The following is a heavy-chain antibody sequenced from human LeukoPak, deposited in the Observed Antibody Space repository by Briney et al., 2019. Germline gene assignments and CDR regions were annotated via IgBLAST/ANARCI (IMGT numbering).Heavy chain of an antibody. Sequence: PGGSLRLSCAASGFTFSSYGMHWVRQAPGKGLEWVAFIRYDGSNKYYADSVKGRFTISRDNSKNTLYLQMNSLRAEDTALYYCAKCHSNSSCYFDYWGQGTLVTVSS. V-gene: IGHV3-30*02. J-gene: IGHJ4*02. CDR1: GFTFSSYG. CDR3: AKCHSNSSCYFDY. D-gene: IGHD6-6*01. CDR2: IRYDGSNK.